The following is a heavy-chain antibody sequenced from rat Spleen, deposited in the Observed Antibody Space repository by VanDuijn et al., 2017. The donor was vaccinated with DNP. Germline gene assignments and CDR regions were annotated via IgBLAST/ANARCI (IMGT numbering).Heavy chain of an antibody. CDR3: SSGGPNMVQGNWFAY. V-gene: IGHV5S13*01. D-gene: IGHD1-11*01. Sequence: EVKLVESGGGLVQPGRSLKLSCAASGFTFSNYDMAWVRQAPTKGLEWVASISPSGGSTYYPDTVKGRFMISKDDARNTGYLQMNNLRSEDTAMYYCSSGGPNMVQGNWFAYWGQGTLVTVSS. J-gene: IGHJ3*01. CDR2: ISPSGGST. CDR1: GFTFSNYD.